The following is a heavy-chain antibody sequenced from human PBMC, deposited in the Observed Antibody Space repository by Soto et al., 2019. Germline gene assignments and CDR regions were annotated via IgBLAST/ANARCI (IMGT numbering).Heavy chain of an antibody. CDR3: ARVMGTQNRDYYYMDV. Sequence: QVQLQEAGPGLVKPSETLSHSCTISGGSISSDYWTWIRQHPGKGLEWIGYIHYSGSTNYNPSLKSRVTISVDTSKNQFSLKLNSVTAADTAVYYCARVMGTQNRDYYYMDVWGKGTTVTVSS. J-gene: IGHJ6*03. V-gene: IGHV4-59*01. CDR1: GGSISSDY. CDR2: IHYSGST. D-gene: IGHD1-1*01.